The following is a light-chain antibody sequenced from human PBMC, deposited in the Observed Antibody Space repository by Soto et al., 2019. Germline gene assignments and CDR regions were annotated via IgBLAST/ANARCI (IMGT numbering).Light chain of an antibody. Sequence: DIQVTQSPTSLSTSVGDRVTITCRASQSISHYLNWYQQKPVKAPKLLIYAASSLVSGVPSRFSGSGSGTDFTLTITSLQPEDFASYFCQQSYSTLYSFGQGTKLEI. J-gene: IGKJ2*03. V-gene: IGKV1-39*01. CDR1: QSISHY. CDR2: AAS. CDR3: QQSYSTLYS.